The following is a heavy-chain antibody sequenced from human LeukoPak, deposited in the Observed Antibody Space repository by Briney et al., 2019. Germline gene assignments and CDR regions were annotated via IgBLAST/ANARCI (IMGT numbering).Heavy chain of an antibody. D-gene: IGHD2-2*01. J-gene: IGHJ4*02. Sequence: GGSLRLSCSASGFTFSSHAMHWVRQAPGKGLEFVSAISSNGVTYYADSVKGRFTLSRDNSKSTLSLQMSSLRAEDTAVYYCVGRYCTSTSCPYYFDYWGQGTLVTVSS. V-gene: IGHV3-64D*06. CDR3: VGRYCTSTSCPYYFDY. CDR1: GFTFSSHA. CDR2: ISSNGVT.